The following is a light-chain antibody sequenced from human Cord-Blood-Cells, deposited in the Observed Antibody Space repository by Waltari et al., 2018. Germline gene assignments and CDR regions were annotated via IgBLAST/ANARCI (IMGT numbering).Light chain of an antibody. CDR1: QGISSY. Sequence: AIRMTQSPSSFSASTGDRXTXTCRASQGISSYLAWYQQKPGKAPKLLIYAASTLQSGVPSRFSGSGSGTDFTLTISCLQSEDFATYYCQQYYSYPLTFGQGTKVEIK. CDR3: QQYYSYPLT. CDR2: AAS. V-gene: IGKV1-8*01. J-gene: IGKJ1*01.